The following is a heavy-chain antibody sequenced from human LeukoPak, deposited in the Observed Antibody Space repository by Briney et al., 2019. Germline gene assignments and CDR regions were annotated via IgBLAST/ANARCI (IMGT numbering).Heavy chain of an antibody. CDR1: GYTRTDYY. CDR3: ASGRSGGYGLDV. CDR2: INSNSGDT. V-gene: IGHV1-2*02. J-gene: IGHJ6*02. Sequence: ASVKVSCKTSGYTRTDYYIHWVRQAPGQGLGWMGWINSNSGDTTYAQTFQGRVTMTRDTSISTFYMNLIGLRSDDTALYYCASGRSGGYGLDVWDQGTTVTVSS. D-gene: IGHD3-3*01.